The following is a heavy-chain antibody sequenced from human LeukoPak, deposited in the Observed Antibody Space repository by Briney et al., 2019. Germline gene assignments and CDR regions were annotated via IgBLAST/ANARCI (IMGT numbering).Heavy chain of an antibody. CDR2: ISSSSSYI. CDR3: ARDPRGYSGYDNYYYYMDV. CDR1: GFTFSSYS. D-gene: IGHD5-12*01. Sequence: RGSLRLSCAASGFTFSSYSMNWVRQAPGKGLEWVSSISSSSSYICYADSVKGRFTISRDNAKNSLYLQMNSLRAEDTAVYYCARDPRGYSGYDNYYYYMDVWGKGTTVTVSS. J-gene: IGHJ6*03. V-gene: IGHV3-21*01.